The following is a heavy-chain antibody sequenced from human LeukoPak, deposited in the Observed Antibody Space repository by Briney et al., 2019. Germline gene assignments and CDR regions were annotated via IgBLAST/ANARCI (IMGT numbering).Heavy chain of an antibody. J-gene: IGHJ4*02. CDR2: IYYSGST. Sequence: SETLSLTCTVSGGSISSSSYYWGWIRQPPGKGLEWIGSIYYSGSTYYNPSLKSRVTISVDTSKNQFSLKLSSVTAADTAAYYCRKYVEYSSSGSYFDYWGQGTLVTVSS. CDR3: RKYVEYSSSGSYFDY. D-gene: IGHD6-6*01. CDR1: GGSISSSSYY. V-gene: IGHV4-39*01.